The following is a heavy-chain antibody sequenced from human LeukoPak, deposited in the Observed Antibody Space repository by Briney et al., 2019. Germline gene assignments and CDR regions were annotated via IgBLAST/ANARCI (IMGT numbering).Heavy chain of an antibody. CDR3: ARGKDSSSWYNRRNWFDP. D-gene: IGHD6-13*01. J-gene: IGHJ5*02. CDR1: GGSFSGYD. Sequence: SETLSLTCAVYGGSFSGYDWRWIRQPPGKGLEWIGEINHSGSTNYNPSLKSRVTISVDTSKNQFSLKLSSVTAADTAVYYCARGKDSSSWYNRRNWFDPWGQGTLVTVSS. CDR2: INHSGST. V-gene: IGHV4-34*01.